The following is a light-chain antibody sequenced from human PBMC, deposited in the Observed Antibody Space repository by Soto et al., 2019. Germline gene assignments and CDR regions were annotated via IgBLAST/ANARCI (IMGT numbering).Light chain of an antibody. CDR1: QSISSY. V-gene: IGKV1-39*01. J-gene: IGKJ3*01. CDR3: QQSWA. CDR2: AAS. Sequence: DIQMTQSPSSLSASVGDRVTITCRSSQSISSYLNWYQQKPGKAPKLLIYAASSLQSGVPLRFSGSGSGTDFTLTISSLQPEDFATYYCQQSWAFGPGTKVDIK.